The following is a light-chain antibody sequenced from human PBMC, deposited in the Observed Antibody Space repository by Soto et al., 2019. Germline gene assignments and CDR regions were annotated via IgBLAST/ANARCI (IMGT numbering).Light chain of an antibody. J-gene: IGKJ4*01. Sequence: EIVLTQSPGTLSLSPGERATLSCRASQSVSNNYLAWYQQKPGQAPRLLIYGASNRATGIPARFSGSGSGTDFTLTISRLEPEDFAVYYCQQRSNWPLTFGGGTKVDIK. CDR2: GAS. CDR1: QSVSNNY. CDR3: QQRSNWPLT. V-gene: IGKV3D-20*02.